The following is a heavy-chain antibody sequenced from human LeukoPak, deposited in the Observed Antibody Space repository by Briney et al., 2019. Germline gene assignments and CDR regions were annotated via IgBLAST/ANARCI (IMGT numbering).Heavy chain of an antibody. D-gene: IGHD5-24*01. CDR2: ISDSGTGT. CDR3: AKDHIRRDGYSDFDY. Sequence: GGSLRLSCAASGFTFSSYAMSWVRQAPGKGLEWVSGISDSGTGTYYVDSVKGRFTISRDNSKNTLFLQMNSLRAEDTAVYYCAKDHIRRDGYSDFDYWGQGTLVTVSS. J-gene: IGHJ4*02. CDR1: GFTFSSYA. V-gene: IGHV3-23*01.